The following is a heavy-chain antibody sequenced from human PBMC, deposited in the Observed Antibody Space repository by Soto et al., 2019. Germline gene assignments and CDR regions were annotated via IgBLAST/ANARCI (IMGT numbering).Heavy chain of an antibody. CDR2: ISPDSGDT. Sequence: QVQLVQSGGEVKRPGASMKVSCRTSGYNFLKFGITWVRQAPGQGLEWLGWISPDSGDTNYAQKVQGRVTMTADTSTTPVYMELSSLRSDHTAMYYCAREEIEYPNGAAVYNGMDVWGQGTTVTVTS. D-gene: IGHD2-8*01. J-gene: IGHJ6*02. V-gene: IGHV1-18*01. CDR3: AREEIEYPNGAAVYNGMDV. CDR1: GYNFLKFG.